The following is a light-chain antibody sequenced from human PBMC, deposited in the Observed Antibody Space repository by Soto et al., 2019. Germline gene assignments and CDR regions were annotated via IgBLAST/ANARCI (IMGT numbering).Light chain of an antibody. V-gene: IGLV2-8*01. CDR1: SSDVGGYNY. Sequence: QSALTQPPSASGSPGQSVAISCTGTSSDVGGYNYVSWYQLHPGKAPKLMIYEVNMRPSGVPDHFSGSKSGNTASLTVSGLRAEDEADYYCSSYAGSNNYVFGTGTKLTVL. CDR3: SSYAGSNNYV. CDR2: EVN. J-gene: IGLJ1*01.